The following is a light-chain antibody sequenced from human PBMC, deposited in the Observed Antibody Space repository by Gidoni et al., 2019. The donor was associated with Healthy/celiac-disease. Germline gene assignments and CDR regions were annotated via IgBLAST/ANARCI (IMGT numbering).Light chain of an antibody. Sequence: EIVMTQSPATLSVPPGDRATLAVRASQSVSSNLAWYQQKPGQAPRRLIYGASTRATGIQARFSGSGSGTEFTLTISSLQSEDFAVYYCQKYNNWPRTFGQGTKVEIK. CDR3: QKYNNWPRT. CDR2: GAS. CDR1: QSVSSN. V-gene: IGKV3-15*01. J-gene: IGKJ1*01.